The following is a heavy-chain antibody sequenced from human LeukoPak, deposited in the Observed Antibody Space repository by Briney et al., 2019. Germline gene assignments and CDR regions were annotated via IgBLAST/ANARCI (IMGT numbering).Heavy chain of an antibody. J-gene: IGHJ4*02. V-gene: IGHV7-4-1*02. Sequence: SVKVSCKASGYTFTSYILNWVRQAPGQGLECMGWINTNTGNPTYAQGFTGRFVFSLDTSVSTAYLQISSLKAEDTALYYCARASTPKVGATIYYFDYWGQGTLVTVSS. CDR3: ARASTPKVGATIYYFDY. CDR1: GYTFTSYI. D-gene: IGHD1-26*01. CDR2: INTNTGNP.